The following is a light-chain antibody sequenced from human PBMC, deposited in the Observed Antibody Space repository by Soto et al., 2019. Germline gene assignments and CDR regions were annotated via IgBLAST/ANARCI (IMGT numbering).Light chain of an antibody. CDR3: TSYAGSDHFVV. CDR2: EVN. Sequence: QSVLTQPPSASGSPGQSVAISCTGTSSDVGAYNYVSWYQQHPGKAPKLIIYEVNKRPSGVPDRFSGSKSGNTASLTVSGLQADDEADYYCTSYAGSDHFVVFGGGTKVTVL. V-gene: IGLV2-8*01. CDR1: SSDVGAYNY. J-gene: IGLJ2*01.